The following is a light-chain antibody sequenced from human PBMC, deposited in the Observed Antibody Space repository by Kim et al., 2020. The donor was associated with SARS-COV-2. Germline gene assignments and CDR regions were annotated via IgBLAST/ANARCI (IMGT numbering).Light chain of an antibody. V-gene: IGLV2-18*02. CDR3: SSYTSSSTYV. CDR1: SRDVGSYNR. Sequence: GQSVTISCTGTSRDVGSYNRVSWYQQPPGTAPKFMIYEVSNRPSGVPDRFSGSKSGNTASLTISGLQAEDEADYYCSSYTSSSTYVFGTGTKVTVL. CDR2: EVS. J-gene: IGLJ1*01.